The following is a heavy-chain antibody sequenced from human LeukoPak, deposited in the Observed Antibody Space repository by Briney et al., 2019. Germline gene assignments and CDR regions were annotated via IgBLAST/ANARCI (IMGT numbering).Heavy chain of an antibody. V-gene: IGHV1-8*01. CDR3: ARRIGIAVAPVP. CDR2: MNPNSGNT. J-gene: IGHJ5*02. CDR1: GYTFTSYD. Sequence: ASVKVSCKASGYTFTSYDINWVRQATGQGLEWMGWMNPNSGNTGYARKFQGRVTMTRNTSISTAYMELSSLRSEDTAVYYCARRIGIAVAPVPWGQGTLVTVSS. D-gene: IGHD6-19*01.